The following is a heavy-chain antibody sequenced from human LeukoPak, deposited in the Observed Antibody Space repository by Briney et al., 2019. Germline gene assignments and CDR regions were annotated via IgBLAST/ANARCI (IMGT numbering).Heavy chain of an antibody. CDR1: GGTFSSYA. J-gene: IGHJ2*01. CDR3: ARAPRYCSSTSCYPYWYFDL. Sequence: ASVKASCKASGGTFSSYAISWVRQAPGQGLEWMGGIIPIFGTANYAQKFQGRVTITTDESTSTAYMELSSLRSEDTAVYYCARAPRYCSSTSCYPYWYFDLWGRGTLVTVSS. V-gene: IGHV1-69*05. D-gene: IGHD2-2*01. CDR2: IIPIFGTA.